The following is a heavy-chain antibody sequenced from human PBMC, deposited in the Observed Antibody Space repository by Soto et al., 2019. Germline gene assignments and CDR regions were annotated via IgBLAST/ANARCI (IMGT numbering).Heavy chain of an antibody. CDR1: GFTFSSYW. Sequence: GGSLRLSCAASGFTFSSYWMHWVRQAPGKGLVWVSRINSDGSSTSHADSVKGRFTISRDNAKNTLYLQMNSLRAEDTAVYYCARVSSSRDDFWSGYYFKDYWGQGTLVTSPQ. J-gene: IGHJ4*02. V-gene: IGHV3-74*01. CDR3: ARVSSSRDDFWSGYYFKDY. CDR2: INSDGSST. D-gene: IGHD3-3*01.